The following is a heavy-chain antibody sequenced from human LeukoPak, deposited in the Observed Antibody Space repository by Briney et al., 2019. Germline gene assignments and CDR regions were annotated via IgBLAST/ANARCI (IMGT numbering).Heavy chain of an antibody. Sequence: PAETLSLTCAVSSGSINSSNWWSWVSQPPGKGLEWIGEIYPSGSTNYNPSLKSRVTMSVDESKNEFSLKLTSVTAADTAVYYCAREAGGGGDGSFDIWGQGTMVTASS. J-gene: IGHJ3*02. D-gene: IGHD2-21*02. CDR3: AREAGGGGDGSFDI. CDR1: SGSINSSNW. CDR2: IYPSGST. V-gene: IGHV4-4*02.